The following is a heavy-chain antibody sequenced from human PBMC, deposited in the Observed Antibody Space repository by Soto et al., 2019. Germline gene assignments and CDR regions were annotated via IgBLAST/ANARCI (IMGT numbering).Heavy chain of an antibody. Sequence: QVQLVQSGAEVKKPGSSVKVSCKASRDTFSKYAFNWVRQAPGQGLEWMGWIIPMFDSRNYAEKFQGRVTITADESTSTAYMELRSLRFEDTAVYYCARGETYLGVWGQGTTVTVSS. CDR1: RDTFSKYA. J-gene: IGHJ6*02. CDR3: ARGETYLGV. D-gene: IGHD3-16*01. V-gene: IGHV1-69*01. CDR2: IIPMFDSR.